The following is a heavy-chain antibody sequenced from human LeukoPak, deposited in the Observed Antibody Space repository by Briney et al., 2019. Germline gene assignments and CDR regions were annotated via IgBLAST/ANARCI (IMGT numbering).Heavy chain of an antibody. V-gene: IGHV4-59*01. Sequence: SETLSLTCTVSGGSISNYYWSWIRQPPGKGLEWIGYIYYSGSTNYNPSLKSRVTIPVDTSKNQFSLNLSSVTTADTAVYYCARALSGYRFSGFDYWGQGTLVTVSS. D-gene: IGHD3-22*01. J-gene: IGHJ4*02. CDR1: GGSISNYY. CDR3: ARALSGYRFSGFDY. CDR2: IYYSGST.